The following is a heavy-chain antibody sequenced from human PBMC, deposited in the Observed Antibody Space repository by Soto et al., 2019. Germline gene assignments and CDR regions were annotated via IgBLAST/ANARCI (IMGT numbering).Heavy chain of an antibody. CDR2: IYYSGST. CDR1: GGSISSGGYY. CDR3: ARDGSMYYYDSSGYYLPYFDY. Sequence: SETLSLTCTVSGGSISSGGYYWSWIRQHPGKGLEWIGYIYYSGSTYYNPSLKSRVTISVDTSKNQLSLKLSSVTAADTAVYYCARDGSMYYYDSSGYYLPYFDYWGQGTLVTVSS. J-gene: IGHJ4*02. V-gene: IGHV4-31*03. D-gene: IGHD3-22*01.